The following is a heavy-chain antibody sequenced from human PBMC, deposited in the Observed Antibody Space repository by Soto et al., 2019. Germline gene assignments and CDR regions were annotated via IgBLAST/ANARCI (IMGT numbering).Heavy chain of an antibody. V-gene: IGHV4-59*01. Sequence: QVQLQESGPGLVKPSETLSLTCTVSAGSIRTYYWSWIRQPPGKGLEWIGWIYYGGSTNYTPSLKSRVTTSIDTSENQFSLGLSSVTAADTAMYYCARESGGTVSFGYWGQGALVTVSS. D-gene: IGHD3-10*01. CDR1: AGSIRTYY. CDR3: ARESGGTVSFGY. CDR2: IYYGGST. J-gene: IGHJ4*02.